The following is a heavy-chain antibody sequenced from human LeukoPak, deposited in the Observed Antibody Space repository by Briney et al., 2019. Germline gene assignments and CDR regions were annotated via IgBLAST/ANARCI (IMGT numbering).Heavy chain of an antibody. V-gene: IGHV4-59*12. J-gene: IGHJ6*02. CDR1: GGSISSYY. D-gene: IGHD3-10*01. CDR2: IHYSGST. Sequence: PSETLSLTCTVSGGSISSYYWSWIRQSPGKGLEWIGYIHYSGSTNYIPSVRSRVTISVDTSKNQFSLKLSSVTAADTAVYYCARERRYYYGSGYGMDVWGQGTTVTVSS. CDR3: ARERRYYYGSGYGMDV.